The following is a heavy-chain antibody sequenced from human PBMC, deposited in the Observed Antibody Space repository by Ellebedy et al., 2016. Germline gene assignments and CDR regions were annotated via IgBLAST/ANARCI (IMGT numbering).Heavy chain of an antibody. Sequence: GESLKISXAASGFTFSSYWMSWVRQAPGKGLEWVANIKQDGSEKYVDSVKGRFTISRDNAKNSLYLQMHSLRAEDTAVYYCARNWDGELDYWGQGTLVTVSS. CDR3: ARNWDGELDY. CDR1: GFTFSSYW. D-gene: IGHD3-10*01. V-gene: IGHV3-7*01. J-gene: IGHJ4*02. CDR2: IKQDGSEK.